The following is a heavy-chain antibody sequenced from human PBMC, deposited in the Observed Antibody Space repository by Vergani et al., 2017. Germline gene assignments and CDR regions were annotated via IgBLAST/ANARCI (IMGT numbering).Heavy chain of an antibody. V-gene: IGHV4-30-2*01. D-gene: IGHD2-21*02. CDR2: VYYSGTT. Sequence: QLQLQESGPGLVKPSQTLSLTCTLSGDAISRDTYSWNWVRQPPGKPLEWIGSVYYSGTTYYNPSLGGRVTMSIDKSKNHFSLTLTSVTAADSAFYFCARGQTGYSGDWSTYFFYMDVWGKGTTVTVSS. CDR1: GDAISRDTYS. J-gene: IGHJ6*03. CDR3: ARGQTGYSGDWSTYFFYMDV.